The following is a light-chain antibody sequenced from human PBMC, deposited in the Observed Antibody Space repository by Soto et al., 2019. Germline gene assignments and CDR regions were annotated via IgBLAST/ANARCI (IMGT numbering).Light chain of an antibody. Sequence: SYELTQPPSVSVSPGQTASITCSGDKLGDKYACWYQQKPGQSPVVVIYQDSKRPSRIPERFSGSISGNTATLTISGTQAMDEADYYCQAWDSNTAVFGTGTKLTVL. V-gene: IGLV3-1*01. CDR3: QAWDSNTAV. CDR2: QDS. CDR1: KLGDKY. J-gene: IGLJ1*01.